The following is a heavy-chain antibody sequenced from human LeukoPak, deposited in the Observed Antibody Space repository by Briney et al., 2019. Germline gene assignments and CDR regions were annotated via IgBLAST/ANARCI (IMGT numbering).Heavy chain of an antibody. CDR1: GGTFSSYA. Sequence: ASVKVSCKASGGTFSSYAISWVRQAPGQGLEWMGGTIPIFGTANYAQKFQGRVTITADESTSTAYMELSSLRSEDTAVYYCARGVGATTFDYWGQGTLVTVSS. CDR2: TIPIFGTA. J-gene: IGHJ4*02. CDR3: ARGVGATTFDY. V-gene: IGHV1-69*13. D-gene: IGHD1-26*01.